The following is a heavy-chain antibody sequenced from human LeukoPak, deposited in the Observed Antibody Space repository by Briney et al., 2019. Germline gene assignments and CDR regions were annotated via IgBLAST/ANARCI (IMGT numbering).Heavy chain of an antibody. V-gene: IGHV1-69*13. D-gene: IGHD5-18*01. CDR3: ARRTAMDSYFDY. CDR1: GYTFTSYD. J-gene: IGHJ4*02. Sequence: SVKVSCKASGYTFTSYDINWVRQAPGQGLEWMGGIIPIFGTANYAQKFQGRVTITADESTSTAYMELSSLRSEDTAVYYCARRTAMDSYFDYWGQGTLVTVSS. CDR2: IIPIFGTA.